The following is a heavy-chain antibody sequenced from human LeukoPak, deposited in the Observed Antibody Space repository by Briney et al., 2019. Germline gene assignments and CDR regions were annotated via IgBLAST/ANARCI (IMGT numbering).Heavy chain of an antibody. D-gene: IGHD3-10*01. J-gene: IGHJ6*03. CDR2: IRFDGSNK. CDR1: GFTFSSYA. CDR3: AKDGSRFREVFPYYYGSGRLQYMDV. V-gene: IGHV3-30*02. Sequence: PGGSLRLSCAASGFTFSSYAMHWVRQAPGKGLEWVAFIRFDGSNKYYADSVKGRFTISRDNSKNTLYLQMNSLRDEDTAVFYCAKDGSRFREVFPYYYGSGRLQYMDVWGKGTTVIISS.